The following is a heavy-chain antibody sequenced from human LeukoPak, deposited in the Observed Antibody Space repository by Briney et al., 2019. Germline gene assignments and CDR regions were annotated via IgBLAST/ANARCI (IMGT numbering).Heavy chain of an antibody. J-gene: IGHJ6*02. CDR1: GASISTNY. V-gene: IGHV4-59*12. CDR3: GVDV. CDR2: IYYSGST. Sequence: SETLSLTCTVSGASISTNYWSWIRQPPGKGLEWIGYIYYSGSTYYNPSLQSRVTISVDTSQNQFSLTLSSVTAADTAVYYYGVDVWGQGTTVTVSS.